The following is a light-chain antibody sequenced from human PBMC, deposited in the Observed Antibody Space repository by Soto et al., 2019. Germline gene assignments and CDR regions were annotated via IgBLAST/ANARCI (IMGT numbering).Light chain of an antibody. CDR3: QQYGSSPRT. J-gene: IGKJ1*01. Sequence: EIVMTQSPATLSVSPGERATLSCRASQSVTSSFLAWYQQKPGQAPRLLIYGASNRATGIPDRFSGSGSGTDFTLTISRLQPEDFEVYYCQQYGSSPRTFGQGTKVDIK. CDR1: QSVTSSF. V-gene: IGKV3-20*01. CDR2: GAS.